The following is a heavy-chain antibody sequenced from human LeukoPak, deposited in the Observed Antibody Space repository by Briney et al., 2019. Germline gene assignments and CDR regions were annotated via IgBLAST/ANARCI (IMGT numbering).Heavy chain of an antibody. CDR2: TYYRSKLYN. V-gene: IGHV6-1*01. Sequence: SQTLSLTCALSGDIVSSNSAAWHWIRRSPSRGLEWLERTYYRSKLYNDYAGAVKNRIRDNPDTSKNQFSLQLNSVTPEDTAVYYCARVGEQWLVFFDYWGQGTLVTVSS. J-gene: IGHJ4*02. D-gene: IGHD6-19*01. CDR1: GDIVSSNSAA. CDR3: ARVGEQWLVFFDY.